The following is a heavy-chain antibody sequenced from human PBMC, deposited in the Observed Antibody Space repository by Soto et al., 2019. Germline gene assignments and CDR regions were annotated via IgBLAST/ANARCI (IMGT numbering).Heavy chain of an antibody. J-gene: IGHJ5*02. CDR1: GDSISKSGHY. CDR2: IYYTGIT. Sequence: SETLSLTCTVSGDSISKSGHYWDWIRQPPGKALEWIGYIYYTGITHLNPSLKSRLTMAVDTSKNEFSLKLTSVSAADTAVYFCAREERKGIISWFDPWGQGTPVTVS. CDR3: AREERKGIISWFDP. V-gene: IGHV4-30-4*08. D-gene: IGHD2-21*01.